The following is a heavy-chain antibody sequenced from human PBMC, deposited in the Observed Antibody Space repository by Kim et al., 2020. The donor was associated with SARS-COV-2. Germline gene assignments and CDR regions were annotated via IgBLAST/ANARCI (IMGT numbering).Heavy chain of an antibody. Sequence: YYADSVKGRFTISRDNSKNPMYLQMNSLRAEDTAVYYCAKGARIAAAVDYWGQGTLVTVSS. V-gene: IGHV3-23*01. D-gene: IGHD6-13*01. J-gene: IGHJ4*02. CDR3: AKGARIAAAVDY.